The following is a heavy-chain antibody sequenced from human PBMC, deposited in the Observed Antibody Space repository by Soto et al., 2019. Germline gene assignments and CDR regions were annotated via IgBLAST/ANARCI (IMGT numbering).Heavy chain of an antibody. D-gene: IGHD3-3*01. CDR1: GYTFTGYY. CDR2: INPNSGGT. V-gene: IGHV1-2*02. Sequence: ASVKVSCKASGYTFTGYYMHWVRQAPGQGLEWMGWINPNSGGTNYAQKFQGRVTMTRDTSISTAYMELSRLRSDDTAVYYCAVDRGHAIFGAGCYDYWGQGTLVTVSS. CDR3: AVDRGHAIFGAGCYDY. J-gene: IGHJ4*02.